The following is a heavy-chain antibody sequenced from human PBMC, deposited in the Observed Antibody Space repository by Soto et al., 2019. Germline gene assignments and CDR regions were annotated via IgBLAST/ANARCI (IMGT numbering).Heavy chain of an antibody. CDR2: ISYDGSNK. J-gene: IGHJ6*02. CDR1: GFTFSSYG. V-gene: IGHV3-30*18. CDR3: AKGSTSYGMDV. D-gene: IGHD2-2*01. Sequence: PGGSLRLSCAASGFTFSSYGMHWGRQAPGKGLEWVAVISYDGSNKYYADSVKGRFTISRDNSKNTLYLQMNSLRAEDTAVYYCAKGSTSYGMDVWGQGTTVTVS.